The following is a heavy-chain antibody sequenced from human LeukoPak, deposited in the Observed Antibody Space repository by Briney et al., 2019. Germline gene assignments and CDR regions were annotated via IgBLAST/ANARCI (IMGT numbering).Heavy chain of an antibody. J-gene: IGHJ6*03. Sequence: PGGSLRLSCAASGFTFSSYGMHWVRQAPGKGLEWVAFIRYDGCNKYYADSVKGRLTISRDNSKNTLYLQMNSLRAEDTAVYYCAKDNRGYYDILTGYREDYYMDVWGKGTTVTVS. V-gene: IGHV3-30*02. CDR1: GFTFSSYG. CDR3: AKDNRGYYDILTGYREDYYMDV. D-gene: IGHD3-9*01. CDR2: IRYDGCNK.